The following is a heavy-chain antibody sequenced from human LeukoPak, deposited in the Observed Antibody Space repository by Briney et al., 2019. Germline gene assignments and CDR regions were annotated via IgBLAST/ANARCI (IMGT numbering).Heavy chain of an antibody. V-gene: IGHV1-69*13. J-gene: IGHJ6*02. Sequence: GASVKVSCKDSAGTFSSYAISGVGQVPGQGLEWMGGIIPIFGTANYAQKSQGRVTITADESTSTAYMRLSSLRSEDTAVYCCARDNYDILAGYYLYYYYYGVDVWGQGTTVTVSS. CDR1: AGTFSSYA. CDR3: ARDNYDILAGYYLYYYYYGVDV. CDR2: IIPIFGTA. D-gene: IGHD3-9*01.